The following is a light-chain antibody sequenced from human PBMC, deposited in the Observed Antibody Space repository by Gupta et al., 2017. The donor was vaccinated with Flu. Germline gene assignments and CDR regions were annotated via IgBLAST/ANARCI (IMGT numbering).Light chain of an antibody. V-gene: IGLV1-44*01. J-gene: IGLJ1*01. CDR1: SNIGSNA. CDR2: GSN. CDR3: AAWDDSLNGHYV. Sequence: SNIGSNAVNWYQQVPGTSPKLLIYGSNQRPSGVPDRFSGSKSGTSASLAIRGLQSEDEADYYCAAWDDSLNGHYVFGTGTKVTVL.